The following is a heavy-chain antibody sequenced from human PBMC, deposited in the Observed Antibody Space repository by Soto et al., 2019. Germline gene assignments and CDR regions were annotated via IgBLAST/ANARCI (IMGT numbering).Heavy chain of an antibody. CDR3: ARESEDLTSNFGY. Sequence: GSLRLSCAASGFTFTRYSMNWVRQAPGKGLEWVSSISSTTNYIYYGDSMKGRFTISRDNAKNSLYLEMNSLRAEDTAVYYCARESEDLTSNFGYWGQGTLVPVSS. J-gene: IGHJ4*02. V-gene: IGHV3-21*06. CDR1: GFTFTRYS. CDR2: ISSTTNYI.